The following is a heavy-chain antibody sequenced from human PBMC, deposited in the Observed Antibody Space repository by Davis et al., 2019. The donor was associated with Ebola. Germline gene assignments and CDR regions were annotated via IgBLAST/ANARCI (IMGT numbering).Heavy chain of an antibody. CDR1: GGSISSYY. V-gene: IGHV4-59*01. D-gene: IGHD6-19*01. CDR2: IYYIGST. CDR3: ARHSVFSGWYEKDNWFDP. J-gene: IGHJ5*02. Sequence: PSETLSLTCTVSGGSISSYYWSWIRQPPGKGLEWIGYIYYIGSTNYNPSLKSRVTISVDTSKNQFSLKLSSVTAADTAVYYCARHSVFSGWYEKDNWFDPWGQGTLVTVSS.